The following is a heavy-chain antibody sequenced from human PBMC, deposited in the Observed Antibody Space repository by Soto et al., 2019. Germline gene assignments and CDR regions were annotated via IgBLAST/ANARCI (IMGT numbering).Heavy chain of an antibody. Sequence: GESLKISCKGSGYTFTAYWIGWVRQMPGKGLEWMGIIYPGDSDTRYSPSLQGQVTISADKSISTAYLQWSSLKASDTAMFYCARGGYSGNSKDPFYIWGPGTMVTVSS. CDR2: IYPGDSDT. D-gene: IGHD6-25*01. J-gene: IGHJ3*02. V-gene: IGHV5-51*01. CDR1: GYTFTAYW. CDR3: ARGGYSGNSKDPFYI.